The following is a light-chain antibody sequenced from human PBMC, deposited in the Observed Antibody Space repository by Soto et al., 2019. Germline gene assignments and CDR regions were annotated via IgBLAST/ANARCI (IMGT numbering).Light chain of an antibody. Sequence: ESVLTQSPGTLSLSPGERATLSCRASQSVSSNSLAWYQQKPGQAPRLLIYGASSRATGTPDRFSGSGSGTDFTLTISRLEPEDFAGYYWQQCGGSPPSWTFGQGTKVEI. CDR2: GAS. V-gene: IGKV3-20*01. CDR3: QQCGGSPPSWT. CDR1: QSVSSNS. J-gene: IGKJ1*01.